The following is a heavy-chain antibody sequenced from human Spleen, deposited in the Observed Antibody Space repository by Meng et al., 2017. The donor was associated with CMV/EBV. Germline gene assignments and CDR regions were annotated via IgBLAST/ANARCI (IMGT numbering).Heavy chain of an antibody. Sequence: GGSLRLSCAASGFTFGSYEMTWVRQVPGKGLEWVSYISTSGTAVYYADSVKGRFTISRDNAKNSLYLQMNSLRAEGTAVYYCARVGGLRGKSFWDYYGMDVWGQGTTVTVSS. V-gene: IGHV3-48*03. CDR3: ARVGGLRGKSFWDYYGMDV. J-gene: IGHJ6*02. D-gene: IGHD4-23*01. CDR1: GFTFGSYE. CDR2: ISTSGTAV.